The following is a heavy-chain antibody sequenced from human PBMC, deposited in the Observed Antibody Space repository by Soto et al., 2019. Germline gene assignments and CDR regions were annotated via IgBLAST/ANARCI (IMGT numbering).Heavy chain of an antibody. V-gene: IGHV4-39*01. J-gene: IGHJ4*02. CDR3: ARQRTSVVSQAYFDX. Sequence: SETLSLTCTVTGDSISSRSYYWGWIRQPPGKGLEWIGSIYYSGSTYNNPSLRSRVSMSIDTSKDQFSLKLKSVTAADTALYFCARQRTSVVSQAYFDXWGPGSLVTVSX. D-gene: IGHD2-21*01. CDR2: IYYSGST. CDR1: GDSISSRSYY.